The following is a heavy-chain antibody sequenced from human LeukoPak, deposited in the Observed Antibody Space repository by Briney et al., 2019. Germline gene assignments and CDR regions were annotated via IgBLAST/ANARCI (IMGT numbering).Heavy chain of an antibody. CDR1: GGSISTRTYS. CDR3: VRAYYYDSSGYYPGAFDI. D-gene: IGHD3-22*01. V-gene: IGHV4-39*07. CDR2: LYYSGSV. J-gene: IGHJ3*02. Sequence: SETLSLTCTVSGGSISTRTYSWGWIRQPPEKGLEWIGSLYYSGSVYSNPSLKSRVSISVDTSKNQFSLKLSSVTAADTAVYYCVRAYYYDSSGYYPGAFDIWGQGTLVTVSS.